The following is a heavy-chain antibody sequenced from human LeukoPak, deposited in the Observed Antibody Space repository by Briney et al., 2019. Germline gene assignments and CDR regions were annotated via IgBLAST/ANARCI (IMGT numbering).Heavy chain of an antibody. CDR3: ATRDVLTGYPYFDY. V-gene: IGHV3-11*06. Sequence: GRFTISRDNAKNTLFLQMDSLRAEDTAVYYCATRDVLTGYPYFDYWGQGTLVTVSS. D-gene: IGHD3-9*01. J-gene: IGHJ4*02.